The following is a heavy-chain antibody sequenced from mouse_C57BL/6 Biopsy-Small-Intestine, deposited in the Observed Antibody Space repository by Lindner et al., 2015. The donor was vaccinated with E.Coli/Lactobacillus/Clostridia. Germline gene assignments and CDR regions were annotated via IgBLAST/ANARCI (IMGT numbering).Heavy chain of an antibody. CDR2: IYPRSGNS. V-gene: IGHV1-81*01. Sequence: VQLQEYGAELARPGASVKLSCKASGYTFTSYGISWVKQRTGQGLEWIGEIYPRSGNSYYNEKFKGKATLTADKSSSTAYMELRSLTSEDSAVYFCARQQDGNYPFAYWGQGTLVTVSA. CDR3: ARQQDGNYPFAY. D-gene: IGHD2-1*01. J-gene: IGHJ3*01. CDR1: GYTFTSYG.